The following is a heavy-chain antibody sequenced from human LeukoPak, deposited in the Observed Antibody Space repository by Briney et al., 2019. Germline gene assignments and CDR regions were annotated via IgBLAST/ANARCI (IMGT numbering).Heavy chain of an antibody. Sequence: PGGSLRLSCAASGFTFSSYSMHWVRQAPGKGLEWVSYFSSSSSSTYYADSVKGRFTISRDNAKNSLYLQMNSLRAEDTAVYYCARDSHPLFGVVIGWSDPWGQGTLVTVSS. CDR2: FSSSSSST. D-gene: IGHD3-3*01. V-gene: IGHV3-48*04. CDR3: ARDSHPLFGVVIGWSDP. CDR1: GFTFSSYS. J-gene: IGHJ5*02.